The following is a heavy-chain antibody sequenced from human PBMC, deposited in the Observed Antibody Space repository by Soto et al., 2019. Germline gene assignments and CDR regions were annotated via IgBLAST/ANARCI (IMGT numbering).Heavy chain of an antibody. CDR2: ISYDGSNK. J-gene: IGHJ6*02. V-gene: IGHV3-30-3*01. CDR3: ARDRGSGRDYYYGMDV. Sequence: QVQLVESGGGVVQPGRSLRLSCAASGFTFSSYAMHWVRQAPGKGLEWVAVISYDGSNKYYADSVKGRFTISRDNSKNTLYLQMNSLRAEDTAVYYCARDRGSGRDYYYGMDVWGQGPTVTVSS. D-gene: IGHD3-10*01. CDR1: GFTFSSYA.